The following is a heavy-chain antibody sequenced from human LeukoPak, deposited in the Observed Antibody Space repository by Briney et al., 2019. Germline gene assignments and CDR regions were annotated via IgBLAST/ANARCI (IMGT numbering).Heavy chain of an antibody. J-gene: IGHJ4*02. D-gene: IGHD1-7*01. V-gene: IGHV1-24*01. Sequence: ASVKVSCKVSGYTLTELSMHWVRQAPGKGLEWKGGFDPEDGETIYAQKFQGRVTMTEDTSTDTAYMELSSLRSEDTAVYYCATDGLSGLSTGTKSFDYWGQGTLVTVSS. CDR3: ATDGLSGLSTGTKSFDY. CDR1: GYTLTELS. CDR2: FDPEDGET.